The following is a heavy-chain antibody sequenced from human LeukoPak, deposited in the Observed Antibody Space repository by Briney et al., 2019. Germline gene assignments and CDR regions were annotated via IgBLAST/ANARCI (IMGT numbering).Heavy chain of an antibody. CDR1: GFSFSSYE. J-gene: IGHJ4*02. CDR3: TKLAVASADS. Sequence: GGSLRLSCAASGFSFSSYEINWVRQAPGKGRGWVSNISSSGSTKYDADTVQGRFAVSRHNAKNSLYLQMNSLGAGGTGLYYCTKLAVASADSWGQGTLVTVSS. CDR2: ISSSGSTK. D-gene: IGHD6-19*01. V-gene: IGHV3-48*03.